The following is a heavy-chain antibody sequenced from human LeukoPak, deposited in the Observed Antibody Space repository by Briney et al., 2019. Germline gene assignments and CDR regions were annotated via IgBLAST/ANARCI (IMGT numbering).Heavy chain of an antibody. V-gene: IGHV3-30*05. CDR3: ARDRSADSLYYYYGMDV. J-gene: IGHJ6*02. CDR1: GFTFSSYW. D-gene: IGHD6-13*01. CDR2: ISYDGSNK. Sequence: GGSLRLSCAASGFTFSSYWMNWVRQAPGKGLEWVAVISYDGSNKYYADSVKGRFTISRDNSKNTLYLQMNSLRAEGTAVYYCARDRSADSLYYYYGMDVWGQGTTVTVSS.